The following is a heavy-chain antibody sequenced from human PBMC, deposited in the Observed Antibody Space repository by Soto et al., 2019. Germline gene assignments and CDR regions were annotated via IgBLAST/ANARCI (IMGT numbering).Heavy chain of an antibody. V-gene: IGHV4-39*01. CDR3: ARQAYDYYYYYYMDV. J-gene: IGHJ6*03. D-gene: IGHD5-12*01. Sequence: QLQLQESGPGLVKPSETLSLTCTVSGGSISSSSYYWGWIRQPPGKGLEWIGSIYYSGSTYYNPSLKSRVTISVDMSKNQFSLKLSSVTAADTAVYYCARQAYDYYYYYYMDVWGKGTTVTVSS. CDR1: GGSISSSSYY. CDR2: IYYSGST.